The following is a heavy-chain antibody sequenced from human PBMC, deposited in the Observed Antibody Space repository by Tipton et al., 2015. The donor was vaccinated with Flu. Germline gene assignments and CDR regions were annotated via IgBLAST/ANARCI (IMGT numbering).Heavy chain of an antibody. CDR3: ARPHTPYFYGMDV. Sequence: TLSLTCTVSGGSINSDSYYWGWIRQTPGKGLQWIGSIYYTGTTSYNPSIQGRVTISADRSKNQFSLEMSSLTAADTAVYYCARPHTPYFYGMDVWGQGTTVTVSS. CDR2: IYYTGTT. V-gene: IGHV4-39*07. CDR1: GGSINSDSYY. J-gene: IGHJ6*02. D-gene: IGHD2-2*02.